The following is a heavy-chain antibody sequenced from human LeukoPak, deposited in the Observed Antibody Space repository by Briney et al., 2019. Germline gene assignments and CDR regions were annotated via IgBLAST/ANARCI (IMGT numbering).Heavy chain of an antibody. V-gene: IGHV4-59*08. J-gene: IGHJ4*02. CDR1: GGSISSYY. CDR2: IYYSGST. CDR3: ARIGYDCFDY. Sequence: SETLSLTCTVSGGSISSYYWSWIRQPPGKGLEWIGYIYYSGSTNYNPSLKSRVTISVDTSKNQFSLKLSSVTAADTAVYYCARIGYDCFDYWGQGTLVTVSS. D-gene: IGHD5-12*01.